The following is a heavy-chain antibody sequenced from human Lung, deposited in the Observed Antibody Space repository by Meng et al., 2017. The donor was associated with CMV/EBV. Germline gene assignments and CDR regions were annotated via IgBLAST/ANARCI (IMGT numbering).Heavy chain of an antibody. CDR2: VNPYNGDG. Sequence: ASXXVSCKASGYTLTTYGINWVRQAPGQGLEWMGWVNPYNGDGGYAQRFQGRVTVTTDTSINTAYLELTSLRSDDTAVYYCVRAVHGLETWGQGTTVTVSS. J-gene: IGHJ6*02. CDR3: VRAVHGLET. CDR1: GYTLTTYG. D-gene: IGHD4-17*01. V-gene: IGHV1-8*01.